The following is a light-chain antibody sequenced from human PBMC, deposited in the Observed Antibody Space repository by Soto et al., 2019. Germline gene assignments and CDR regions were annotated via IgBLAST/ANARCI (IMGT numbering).Light chain of an antibody. CDR3: LQYSNFWWT. Sequence: AIQMTQSPSSLSASVGDRVAISCRASQDIRNTLAWYQQKPGEAPKLLIFAASNLQSGVPSRFSGIESVTDFTLAITGLQPEDFETYYCLQYSNFWWTFGKGTKV. CDR2: AAS. V-gene: IGKV1-6*01. CDR1: QDIRNT. J-gene: IGKJ1*01.